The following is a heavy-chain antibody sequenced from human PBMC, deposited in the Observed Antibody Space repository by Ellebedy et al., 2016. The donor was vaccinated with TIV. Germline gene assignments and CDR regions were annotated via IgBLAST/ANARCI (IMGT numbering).Heavy chain of an antibody. J-gene: IGHJ6*02. CDR2: IYYSGST. D-gene: IGHD3-22*01. CDR3: ARHNGYYYDNSCYSNYYGMDV. Sequence: MPSETLSLTCTVSGGSISSYYWSWIRQPPGKGLEWIGYIYYSGSTNYNPSLKSRITISVDTSKNQFSLKPSSVTAADTAVYYCARHNGYYYDNSCYSNYYGMDVWGQGTTVTVSS. CDR1: GGSISSYY. V-gene: IGHV4-59*08.